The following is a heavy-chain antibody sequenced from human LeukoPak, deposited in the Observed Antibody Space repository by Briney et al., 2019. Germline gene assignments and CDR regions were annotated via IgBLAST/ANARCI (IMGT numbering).Heavy chain of an antibody. CDR2: IYYGGST. V-gene: IGHV4-59*11. CDR1: GGSISSHY. CDR3: ARVRDPYYYDSSGYPYYFDY. Sequence: KPSETLSLTCTVSGGSISSHYWSWIRQPPGKGLEWIGYIYYGGSTNYNPSLKSRVTISVDTSKNQFSLKLSSVTAADTAVYYCARVRDPYYYDSSGYPYYFDYWGQGTLVTVSS. J-gene: IGHJ4*02. D-gene: IGHD3-22*01.